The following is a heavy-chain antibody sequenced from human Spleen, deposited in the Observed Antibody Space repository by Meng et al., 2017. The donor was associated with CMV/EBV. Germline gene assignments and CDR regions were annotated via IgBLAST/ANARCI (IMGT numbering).Heavy chain of an antibody. Sequence: GGSLRLSCTASGFSFGDYAMSWVRQAPGKGLEWVSYISSSGSTIYYADSVKGRFTISRDNAKNSLYLQMNSLRAEDTAVYYCARERGYSGYDFHVDYWGQGTLVTVSS. CDR2: ISSSGSTI. D-gene: IGHD5-12*01. CDR3: ARERGYSGYDFHVDY. V-gene: IGHV3-48*03. CDR1: GFSFGDYA. J-gene: IGHJ4*02.